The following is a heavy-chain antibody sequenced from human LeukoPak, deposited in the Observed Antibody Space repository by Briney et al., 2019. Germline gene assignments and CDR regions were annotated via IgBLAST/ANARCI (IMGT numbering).Heavy chain of an antibody. Sequence: PGGSLRLSCAASGFTFSSYEMNWVRQAPGKGLEWVSSISSSSSYIYYADSVKGRFTISRDNAKNSLYLQMNSLRAEDTAVYYCARESSGSPDYWGQGTLVTVSS. D-gene: IGHD1-26*01. CDR1: GFTFSSYE. CDR3: ARESSGSPDY. CDR2: ISSSSSYI. V-gene: IGHV3-21*01. J-gene: IGHJ4*02.